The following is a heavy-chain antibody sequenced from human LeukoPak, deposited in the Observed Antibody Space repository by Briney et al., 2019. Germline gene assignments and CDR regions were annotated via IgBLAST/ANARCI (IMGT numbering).Heavy chain of an antibody. CDR2: IYTNGKT. CDR3: ARGEYYYETSDYWYYFDY. J-gene: IGHJ4*02. V-gene: IGHV4-61*02. D-gene: IGHD3-22*01. CDR1: GGAVTSGSHY. Sequence: SETLSLTCTVSGGAVTSGSHYWSWIRQPAGKGLEWIVRIYTNGKTHYNPSLKSRVLMSLDTSKNQVSLELSSVTAADTAVYYCARGEYYYETSDYWYYFDYWGQGTKVFVSS.